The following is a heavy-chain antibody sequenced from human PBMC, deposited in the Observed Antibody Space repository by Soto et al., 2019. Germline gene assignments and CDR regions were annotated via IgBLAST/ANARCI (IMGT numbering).Heavy chain of an antibody. CDR2: ILPIFGPA. V-gene: IGHV1-69*01. J-gene: IGHJ4*02. CDR1: GGTFSSYA. D-gene: IGHD6-13*01. CDR3: ARGGFSSSWRLDY. Sequence: QVQLVQSGAEVKKPGSSVKVSCKASGGTFSSYAISWVRQAPGQGLEWMGGILPIFGPAKYTQKFQGRVTITADESTSTAYMELSRLRSEDTAVYYCARGGFSSSWRLDYWGQGTQVTVSS.